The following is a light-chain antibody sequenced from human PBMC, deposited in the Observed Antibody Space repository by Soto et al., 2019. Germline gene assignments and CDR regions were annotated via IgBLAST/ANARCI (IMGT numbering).Light chain of an antibody. CDR3: QQSYSTPLYS. CDR1: QSIDRY. Sequence: DIQMTQSPSSLSASVGDRVTITCRASQSIDRYLSWYQHRPGQAPKVLIYAASSLQSGVPSRFSGSGSGTDFTLTIDNLQPEDFATYYCQQSYSTPLYSFGPGTKVDI. CDR2: AAS. V-gene: IGKV1-39*01. J-gene: IGKJ2*01.